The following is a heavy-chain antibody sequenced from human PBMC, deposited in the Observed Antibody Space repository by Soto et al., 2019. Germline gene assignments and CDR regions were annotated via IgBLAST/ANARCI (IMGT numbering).Heavy chain of an antibody. CDR3: ARAPRSSWYAP. CDR2: FSAYNGHT. D-gene: IGHD6-13*01. Sequence: QVQLVQSGAEVKKPGASVKVSCKVSGYTFTSYGISWVRQAAGEGLEWMGGFSAYNGHTIYAQKLQGRVTMTTDTTTSTPNMELRSLRSDDTSVYYCARAPRSSWYAPWGQGTLVTVSS. CDR1: GYTFTSYG. J-gene: IGHJ5*02. V-gene: IGHV1-18*01.